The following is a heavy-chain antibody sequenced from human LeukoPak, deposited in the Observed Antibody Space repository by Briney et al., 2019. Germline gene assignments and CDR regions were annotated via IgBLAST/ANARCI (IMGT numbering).Heavy chain of an antibody. CDR2: INPNSGGT. CDR3: AREGVDSSGYGYYYYYMDV. D-gene: IGHD3-22*01. CDR1: GYTFTGYY. V-gene: IGHV1-2*02. J-gene: IGHJ6*03. Sequence: GASVKVSCKASGYTFTGYYMHWVRQAPGQGLEWMGWINPNSGGTNYAQKFQGRVTMTRDTSISTAYMELSRLRSDDTAVYYCAREGVDSSGYGYYYYYMDVWGKGTTVTVSS.